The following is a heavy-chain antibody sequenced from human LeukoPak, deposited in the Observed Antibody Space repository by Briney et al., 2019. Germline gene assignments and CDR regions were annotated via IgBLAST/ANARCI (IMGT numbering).Heavy chain of an antibody. D-gene: IGHD1-1*01. CDR1: GFTFSSYA. V-gene: IGHV3-21*01. CDR2: ISSSSSYI. Sequence: GGSLRLSCAASGFTFSSYAMHWVRQAPGKGLEWVSSISSSSSYIYYADSVKGRFTISRDNAKNSLYLQMNSLRAEDTAVYYCARQPGFTSAPEYWGQGTLVTVSS. CDR3: ARQPGFTSAPEY. J-gene: IGHJ4*02.